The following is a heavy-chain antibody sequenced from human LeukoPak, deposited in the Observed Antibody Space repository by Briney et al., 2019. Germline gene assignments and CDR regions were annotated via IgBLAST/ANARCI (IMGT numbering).Heavy chain of an antibody. CDR2: ISSSSSYT. CDR1: GFTFSSYS. J-gene: IGHJ3*02. CDR3: ARDNYDSSLDAFDI. D-gene: IGHD3-22*01. V-gene: IGHV3-21*01. Sequence: GGSLRLSCAASGFTFSSYSMNWVRQAPGKGLECVSSISSSSSYTYYADSVKGRFTISRDNAKNSLYLQMNSLRAEDTAVYYCARDNYDSSLDAFDIWGQGTMVTVSS.